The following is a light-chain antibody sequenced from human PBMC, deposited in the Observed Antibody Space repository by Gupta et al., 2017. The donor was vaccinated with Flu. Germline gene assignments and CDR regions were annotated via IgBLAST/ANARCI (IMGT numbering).Light chain of an antibody. V-gene: IGLV2-14*01. Sequence: QSALTQPASVSGSPGQSTTISCAGSSSDFGVFAAVSWYKQYPGKATELLIYSVSNRPAGIDYRFSGSKCGNTASLTIAGLQAEDEGNYCCSSYKRGCTLVVFGGGTKLTVL. CDR1: SSDFGVFAA. CDR2: SVS. CDR3: SSYKRGCTLVV. J-gene: IGLJ2*01.